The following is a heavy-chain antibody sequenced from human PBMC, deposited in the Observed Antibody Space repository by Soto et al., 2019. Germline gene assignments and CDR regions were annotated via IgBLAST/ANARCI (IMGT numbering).Heavy chain of an antibody. J-gene: IGHJ5*02. D-gene: IGHD2-2*01. CDR3: ASQLPAATTNCFDP. V-gene: IGHV4-4*02. Sequence: SETLSLTCAVSGGSISSSNWWSWVRQPPGKGLEWIGEIYHSGSTNYNPSLKSRVTISVDKSKNQFSLKLSSVTAADTAVYYCASQLPAATTNCFDPWGQGTLVTVSS. CDR2: IYHSGST. CDR1: GGSISSSNW.